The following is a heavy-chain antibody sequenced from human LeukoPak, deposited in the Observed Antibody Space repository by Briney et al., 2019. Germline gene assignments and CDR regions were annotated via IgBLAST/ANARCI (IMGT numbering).Heavy chain of an antibody. CDR3: ARSEQLDRYYYYYYYMDV. Sequence: ASVKVSCKASGGTFISYAISWVRQAPGQGLEWMGGIIPIFGTANYAQKFQGRVTITTDESTSTAYMELSSLRSEGTAVYYCARSEQLDRYYYYYYYMDVWGKGTTVTVSS. CDR1: GGTFISYA. D-gene: IGHD6-6*01. CDR2: IIPIFGTA. J-gene: IGHJ6*03. V-gene: IGHV1-69*05.